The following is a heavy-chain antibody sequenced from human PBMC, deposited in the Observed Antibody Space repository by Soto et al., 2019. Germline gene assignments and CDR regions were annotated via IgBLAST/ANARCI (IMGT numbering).Heavy chain of an antibody. CDR3: ATDMKDVNVDSANLTSYYFDY. V-gene: IGHV3-43*01. D-gene: IGHD5-18*01. CDR2: ISWDGGST. CDR1: GFTFGDYT. J-gene: IGHJ4*02. Sequence: GGSLRLSCAASGFTFGDYTMYWVRQAPGKGLEWVSLISWDGGSTYYADSVKGRFTMSRDNSKNSLYLQMNSLRTEDTALYYSATDMKDVNVDSANLTSYYFDYWGQGTLVTVSS.